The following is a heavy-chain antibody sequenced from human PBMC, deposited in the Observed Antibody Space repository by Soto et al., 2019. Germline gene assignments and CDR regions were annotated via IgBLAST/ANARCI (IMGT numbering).Heavy chain of an antibody. J-gene: IGHJ4*02. Sequence: EVQLVESGGGLVQPGGSLRLSCAASGFTVSSNYMSWVRQAPGKGLEWVSVIYSGGSTNYADSVKGRFTISRDNSKNTLYLQMNSQRAEDTAVYYWAREGVVAASDWGQGTLVTVSS. CDR3: AREGVVAASD. CDR2: IYSGGST. D-gene: IGHD2-15*01. V-gene: IGHV3-66*01. CDR1: GFTVSSNY.